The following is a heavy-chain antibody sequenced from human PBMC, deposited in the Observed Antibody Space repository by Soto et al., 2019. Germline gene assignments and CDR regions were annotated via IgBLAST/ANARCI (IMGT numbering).Heavy chain of an antibody. D-gene: IGHD5-12*01. Sequence: ASVKVSCKASAYTFTSYDINWVRQATGQGIEWMGWMNPNSGNTGYAQKFQGRVTMTRNTSISTAYMELSSLRSEDTAVYYCATTYSGYDQYYYYMDVWGKGTTVTVSS. J-gene: IGHJ6*03. CDR1: AYTFTSYD. CDR3: ATTYSGYDQYYYYMDV. V-gene: IGHV1-8*01. CDR2: MNPNSGNT.